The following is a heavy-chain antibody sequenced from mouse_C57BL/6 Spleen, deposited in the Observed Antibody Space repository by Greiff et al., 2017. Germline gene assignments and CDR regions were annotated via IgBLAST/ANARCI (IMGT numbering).Heavy chain of an antibody. J-gene: IGHJ2*01. CDR1: GYTFTSYW. CDR3: ARREDYCGSPYYFDY. CDR2: IHPNSGST. Sequence: QVQLQQPGAELVKPGASVKLSCKASGYTFTSYWMHWVKQRPGQGLEWIGMIHPNSGSTNYNEKFKSKATLTVDKSSSTAYMQLSSLTSEDSAVYYCARREDYCGSPYYFDYWGQGTTLTVSS. V-gene: IGHV1-64*01. D-gene: IGHD1-1*01.